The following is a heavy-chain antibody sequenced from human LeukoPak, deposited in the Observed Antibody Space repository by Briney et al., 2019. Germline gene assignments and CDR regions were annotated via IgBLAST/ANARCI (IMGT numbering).Heavy chain of an antibody. CDR3: ARLDYGGNAQQYYFDS. CDR1: GGSISSKTYY. CDR2: TYYSGRT. D-gene: IGHD4-23*01. V-gene: IGHV4-39*01. J-gene: IGHJ4*02. Sequence: PSETLSLTCTVSGGSISSKTYYWGWIRQPPGKEMEWIGSTYYSGRTYYNPSLKSRVTISLDTSKNQFSQKLSSVTASDTGVYYCARLDYGGNAQQYYFDSWGQGTLVTVSS.